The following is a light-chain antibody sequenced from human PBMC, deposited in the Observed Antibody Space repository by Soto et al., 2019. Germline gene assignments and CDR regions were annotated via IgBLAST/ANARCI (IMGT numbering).Light chain of an antibody. Sequence: QSVLTQPPSVSGAPGQRVTISCTGSSSNIRAGYDVHWYQQLPGTAPKLLIYGNSNRPSGVPDRFSGSKSGTSASLAITGLQAEDEADYYCQSYDSSVSKVVFGGGTKLT. CDR3: QSYDSSVSKVV. CDR1: SSNIRAGYD. CDR2: GNS. J-gene: IGLJ2*01. V-gene: IGLV1-40*01.